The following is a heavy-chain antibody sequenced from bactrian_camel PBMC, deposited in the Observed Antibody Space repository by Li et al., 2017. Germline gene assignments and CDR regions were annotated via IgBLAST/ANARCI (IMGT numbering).Heavy chain of an antibody. V-gene: IGHV3S55*01. J-gene: IGHJ4*01. CDR2: IDSDGK. D-gene: IGHD5*01. Sequence: QVQLVESGGGSVQAGGSLRLSCAASGYTYSIRYYCMGWFRQAPGKDREGVAHIDSDGKWYAESLKGRSTISTDDANNTLDLQIDSLQPEDTAMYYCAVLSQFNHCRGVLVGIWQQYASWGQGTQVTVS. CDR1: GYTYSIRYYC. CDR3: AVLSQFNHCRGVLVGIWQQYAS.